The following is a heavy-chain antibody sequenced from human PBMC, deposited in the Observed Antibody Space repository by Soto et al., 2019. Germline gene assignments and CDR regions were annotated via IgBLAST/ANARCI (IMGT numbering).Heavy chain of an antibody. J-gene: IGHJ4*02. Sequence: SETLSLTCTFSGCSISSSSYYWGWIRQPPGKGLEWIGSIYYSGSTYYNPSLKSRVTISVDTSKNQFSLKLSSVTAADTAVYYCARPEMAGFGSFDYWGQGTLVTVSS. D-gene: IGHD6-19*01. CDR1: GCSISSSSYY. CDR2: IYYSGST. CDR3: ARPEMAGFGSFDY. V-gene: IGHV4-39*01.